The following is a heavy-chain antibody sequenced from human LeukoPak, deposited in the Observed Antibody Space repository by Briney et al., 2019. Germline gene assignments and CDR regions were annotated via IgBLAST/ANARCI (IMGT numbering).Heavy chain of an antibody. Sequence: GGSLRLSCAASGFTFSDYYMSWIRQAPGKGLEWVSYISSSSSYTNYADSVKGRFTISRDNAKNSLYLQMNSLRAEDTAVYYCASHIVATTEEYFQHWGQGALVTVSS. CDR2: ISSSSSYT. CDR1: GFTFSDYY. J-gene: IGHJ1*01. V-gene: IGHV3-11*06. D-gene: IGHD5-12*01. CDR3: ASHIVATTEEYFQH.